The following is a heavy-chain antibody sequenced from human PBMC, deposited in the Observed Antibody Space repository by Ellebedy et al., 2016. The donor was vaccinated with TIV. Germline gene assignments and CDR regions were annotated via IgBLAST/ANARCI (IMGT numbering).Heavy chain of an antibody. Sequence: AASVKVSCKVSGYTLTELSMYWVRQAPGKGLEWMGGFDPEDGETIYAQKFQGRVTMTEDTSTDTAYMELSSLRPEDTSVYYCARGGVVYSYAAADYWGQGTLVTVSS. V-gene: IGHV1-24*01. CDR2: FDPEDGET. D-gene: IGHD5-18*01. CDR1: GYTLTELS. CDR3: ARGGVVYSYAAADY. J-gene: IGHJ4*02.